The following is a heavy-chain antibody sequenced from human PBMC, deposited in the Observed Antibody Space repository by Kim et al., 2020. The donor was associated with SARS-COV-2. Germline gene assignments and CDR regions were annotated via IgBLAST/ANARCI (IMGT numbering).Heavy chain of an antibody. CDR1: GFTFSSYA. CDR2: IWYDGSNK. CDR3: AKISTTVTTSGY. J-gene: IGHJ4*02. V-gene: IGHV3-33*06. D-gene: IGHD4-17*01. Sequence: GGSLRLSCAASGFTFSSYAMHWVRQAPGKGLEWVAVIWYDGSNKYYADSVKGRFTISRDNSKNTLYLQMNSLGAEDTAVYYCAKISTTVTTSGYWGQGTLVTVSS.